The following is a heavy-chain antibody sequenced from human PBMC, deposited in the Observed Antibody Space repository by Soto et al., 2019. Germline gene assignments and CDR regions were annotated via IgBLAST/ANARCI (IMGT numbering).Heavy chain of an antibody. CDR1: GLTFSNYC. D-gene: IGHD6-13*01. CDR3: ARGGLQHALDV. J-gene: IGHJ6*01. CDR2: VNNDGTDT. Sequence: EVQLVESGGGLVQPGGTLPLSCAATGLTFSNYCLYWVRQAPGKGLVWVSRVNNDGTDTTHPESVKGRFTISRDNAENTLYLQRKSLRAEDTAVYYCARGGLQHALDVWGQGSRVTVSS. V-gene: IGHV3-74*03.